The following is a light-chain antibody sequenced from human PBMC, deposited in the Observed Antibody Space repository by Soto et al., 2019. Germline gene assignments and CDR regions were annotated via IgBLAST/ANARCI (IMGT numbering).Light chain of an antibody. CDR3: QQYYTNPFT. Sequence: DFVMTQSPDSLAVSLGERATINCKSSQSVLYSTNNKNYLAWYQQKPGQPPNLLIYWASTRESGVPDRFSGSGSGTDFTLTISSLQAEDVALYFCQQYYTNPFTFGGGTKVEIK. CDR1: QSVLYSTNNKNY. V-gene: IGKV4-1*01. J-gene: IGKJ4*01. CDR2: WAS.